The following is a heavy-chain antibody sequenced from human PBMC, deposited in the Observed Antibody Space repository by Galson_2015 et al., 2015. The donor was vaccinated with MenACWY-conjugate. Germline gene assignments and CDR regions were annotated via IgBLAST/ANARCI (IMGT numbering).Heavy chain of an antibody. CDR3: ATGSSWYTWFDP. CDR2: SGGRT. D-gene: IGHD6-13*01. V-gene: IGHV3-23*01. Sequence: SGGRTYYADSVKGRFTISRDNSKNTLYLQMNSLRAEDTAVYYCATGSSWYTWFDPWGQGTLVTVSS. J-gene: IGHJ5*02.